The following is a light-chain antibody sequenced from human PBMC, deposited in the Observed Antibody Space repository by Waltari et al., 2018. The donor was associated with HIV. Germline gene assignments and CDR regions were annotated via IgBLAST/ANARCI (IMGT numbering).Light chain of an antibody. J-gene: IGLJ2*01. CDR3: QVWESGGDIVF. Sequence: SYVVTQTPSVSVAPGQTARITCAGADLGSESVHWYQQKPGQAPVLVVYDDRDRPSGIPERFTGSNSGNTATLTITRVEAGDEADYYCQVWESGGDIVFFGGGTKLTVL. CDR2: DDR. V-gene: IGLV3-21*02. CDR1: DLGSES.